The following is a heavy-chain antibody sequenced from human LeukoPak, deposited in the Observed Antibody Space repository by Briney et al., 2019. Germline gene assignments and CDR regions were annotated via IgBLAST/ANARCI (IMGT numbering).Heavy chain of an antibody. Sequence: KSSETLSLTCAVSGYSISSGYYWGWIRQPPGKGLEWFGSIYHSGSTYYNPSLKSRVTISVDTSKNQFSLKLSSVTAADTAVYYCARLSSDGSYYYYYYMDVWGKGTTVTVSS. CDR2: IYHSGST. D-gene: IGHD6-25*01. J-gene: IGHJ6*03. V-gene: IGHV4-38-2*01. CDR1: GYSISSGYY. CDR3: ARLSSDGSYYYYYYMDV.